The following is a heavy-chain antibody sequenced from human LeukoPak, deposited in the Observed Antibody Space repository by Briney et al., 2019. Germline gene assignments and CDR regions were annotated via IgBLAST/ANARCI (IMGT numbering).Heavy chain of an antibody. Sequence: GGSLRLSCAASGVIFSNYWMHWVRQAPGKGLVWVSRINRDGSSTSYADSVKGRFTISRDNAKNSLYLQMNSLRAEDTAVYYCARDGAFDSSPFDYWGQGTLVTVSS. D-gene: IGHD3-22*01. CDR3: ARDGAFDSSPFDY. CDR2: INRDGSST. J-gene: IGHJ4*02. CDR1: GVIFSNYW. V-gene: IGHV3-74*01.